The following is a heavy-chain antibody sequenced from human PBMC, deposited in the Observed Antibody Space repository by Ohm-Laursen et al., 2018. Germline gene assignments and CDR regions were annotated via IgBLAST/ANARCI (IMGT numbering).Heavy chain of an antibody. V-gene: IGHV1-2*02. Sequence: ASVKVSCNASGYTFTGYYMHWVRQAPGQGLEWMGWINPNSGGTNYAQKFQGRVTMTRDTSISTAYMELSRLRSDDTAVYYCARDYDSSGHFDYWGQGTLVTVSS. CDR3: ARDYDSSGHFDY. D-gene: IGHD3-22*01. J-gene: IGHJ4*02. CDR2: INPNSGGT. CDR1: GYTFTGYY.